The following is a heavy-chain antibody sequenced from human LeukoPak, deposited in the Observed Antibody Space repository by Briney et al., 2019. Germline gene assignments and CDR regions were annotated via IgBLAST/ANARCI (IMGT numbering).Heavy chain of an antibody. CDR3: ARAPSEIGGYYPEYFRH. CDR1: GFTFSSYW. J-gene: IGHJ1*01. D-gene: IGHD3-22*01. CDR2: IKSDGST. Sequence: GGSLRLSCVASGFTFSSYWMHWVRQAPGKGLGWVSRIKSDGSTNYADSVKGRFTISRDNAKNTVSLQMNSLRAEDTGVYFCARAPSEIGGYYPEYFRHWGQGTLVTVSS. V-gene: IGHV3-74*01.